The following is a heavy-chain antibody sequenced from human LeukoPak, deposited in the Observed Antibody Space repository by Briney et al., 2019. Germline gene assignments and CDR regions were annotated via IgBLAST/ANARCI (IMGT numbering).Heavy chain of an antibody. D-gene: IGHD3-10*01. V-gene: IGHV4-34*01. Sequence: SETLSLTCAVYGGSFSSYYWSWIRQPPGKGLEWIGEINHSGSTNYNPSLKSRVTISVDTSKNQFSLKLSSVTAADTAVYYCARLGSSVYYYYYYMDVWGKGTTVTISS. J-gene: IGHJ6*03. CDR2: INHSGST. CDR1: GGSFSSYY. CDR3: ARLGSSVYYYYYYMDV.